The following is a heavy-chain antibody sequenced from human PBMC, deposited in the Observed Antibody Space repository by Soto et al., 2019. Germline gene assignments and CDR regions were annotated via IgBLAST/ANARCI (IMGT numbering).Heavy chain of an antibody. Sequence: PSETLSPTCAVPGGSISSSNWWSWVRQPPGKGLEWIGEIYHSGSTNYNPSLKSRVTISVDKSKNQFSLKLSSVTAADTAVYYCASLCSSTSCSNYYYYYGMDVWGQGTTVTVSS. CDR3: ASLCSSTSCSNYYYYYGMDV. CDR2: IYHSGST. CDR1: GGSISSSNW. D-gene: IGHD2-2*01. J-gene: IGHJ6*02. V-gene: IGHV4-4*02.